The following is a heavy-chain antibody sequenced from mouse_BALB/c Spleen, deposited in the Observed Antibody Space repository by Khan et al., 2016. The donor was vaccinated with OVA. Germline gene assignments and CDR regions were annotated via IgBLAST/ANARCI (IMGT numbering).Heavy chain of an antibody. J-gene: IGHJ3*01. Sequence: QVQLKQSGAELARPGASVKMSCKASGYTFTSYTIHWIKQRPGQGLEWIGFINPSNGYTNYNQKFKDKATLTADKSSTTAYMQLSSLTSEDSAVYNCVRDGAYHRDDDWFAYWGQGTLVTVSA. V-gene: IGHV1-4*01. CDR1: GYTFTSYT. CDR2: INPSNGYT. CDR3: VRDGAYHRDDDWFAY. D-gene: IGHD2-14*01.